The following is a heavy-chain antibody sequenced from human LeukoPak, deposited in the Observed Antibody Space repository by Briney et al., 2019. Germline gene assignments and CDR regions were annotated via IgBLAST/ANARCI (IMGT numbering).Heavy chain of an antibody. CDR1: GFTFSSYA. Sequence: PGGSLRLSCAASGFTFSSYAMSWVRQAPGKGLEWVSDINGSGGSTYYADSVKGRFTISRDNLKNTLYLQMNSLRAEDTAVYYCAKLQGDITMVRGVPNGFDYWGQGTLVTVSS. D-gene: IGHD3-10*01. CDR2: INGSGGST. J-gene: IGHJ4*01. V-gene: IGHV3-23*01. CDR3: AKLQGDITMVRGVPNGFDY.